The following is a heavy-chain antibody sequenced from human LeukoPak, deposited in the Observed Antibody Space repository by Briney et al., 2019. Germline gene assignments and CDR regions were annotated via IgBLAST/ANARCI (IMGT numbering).Heavy chain of an antibody. CDR3: ARQSRFRYFDY. CDR2: IYYSGST. Sequence: SETLSLTCTVSGGSISSYYWSWIRQPPGKGLEWIGYIYYSGSTNYNPSLKSRVTISVDTSKNQFSLKLSSVTAADTVVYYCARQSRFRYFDYWGQGTLVTVSS. J-gene: IGHJ4*02. CDR1: GGSISSYY. V-gene: IGHV4-59*08.